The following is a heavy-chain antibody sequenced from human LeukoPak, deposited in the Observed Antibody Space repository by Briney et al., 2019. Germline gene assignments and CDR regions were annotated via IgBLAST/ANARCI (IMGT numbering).Heavy chain of an antibody. CDR2: INPNSGGT. D-gene: IGHD6-19*01. CDR3: ARARRPGIAVAGDY. CDR1: GYTFTGYY. Sequence: ASVKVSCKASGYTFTGYYMHWVRQAPGQGLEWMGWINPNSGGTNYAQKFQGRVTMTRDTSIGTAYMELSRLRSDDTAVYYCARARRPGIAVAGDYWGQGTLVTVSS. J-gene: IGHJ4*02. V-gene: IGHV1-2*02.